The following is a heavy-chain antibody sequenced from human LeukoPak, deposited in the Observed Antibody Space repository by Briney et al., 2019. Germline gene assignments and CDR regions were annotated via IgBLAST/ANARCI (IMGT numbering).Heavy chain of an antibody. CDR2: ISSSGSSV. V-gene: IGHV3-11*04. CDR1: GFTFTDYY. J-gene: IGHJ4*02. Sequence: GGSLRLSCAASGFTFTDYYMNWIRQAPGKGLEWLSSISSSGSSVYYADSVKGRFTISRDNAKNSLYLQMNSLRAEDTAVYYCAGELGYSYGYNNWGQGTLVTVSS. D-gene: IGHD5-18*01. CDR3: AGELGYSYGYNN.